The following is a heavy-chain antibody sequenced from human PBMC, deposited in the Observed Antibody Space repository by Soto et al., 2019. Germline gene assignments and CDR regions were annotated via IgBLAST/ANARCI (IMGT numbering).Heavy chain of an antibody. Sequence: GESLKISCKGSGYSFTSYWIGWVRQMPGKGLEWMGIIYPGDSDTRYSPSFQGQVTISADKSISTAYLQWSSLKASDTAMYYCARLRTIHIVADPFDPWGQGTLVTVSS. J-gene: IGHJ5*02. D-gene: IGHD2-15*01. V-gene: IGHV5-51*01. CDR3: ARLRTIHIVADPFDP. CDR2: IYPGDSDT. CDR1: GYSFTSYW.